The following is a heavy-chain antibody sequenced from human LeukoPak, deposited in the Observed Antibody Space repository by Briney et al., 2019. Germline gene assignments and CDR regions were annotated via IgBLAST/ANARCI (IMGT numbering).Heavy chain of an antibody. J-gene: IGHJ4*02. D-gene: IGHD7-27*01. CDR1: GFTFSGYY. CDR3: ARDSLGNYFDY. CDR2: ISSSGSTI. Sequence: GGSLRLSCAASGFTFSGYYMSWIRQAPGKGLEWVSYISSSGSTICYADSVKGRFTISRDNAKNSLYLQMNSLRAEDTAVYYCARDSLGNYFDYWGQGTLVTVSS. V-gene: IGHV3-11*01.